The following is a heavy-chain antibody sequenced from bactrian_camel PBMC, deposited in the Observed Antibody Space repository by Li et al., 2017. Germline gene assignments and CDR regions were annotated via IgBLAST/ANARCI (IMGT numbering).Heavy chain of an antibody. CDR3: AANLADYADFGY. V-gene: IGHV3S35*01. CDR2: INRNSGDTT. CDR1: GFTYRNYA. J-gene: IGHJ6*01. D-gene: IGHD4*01. Sequence: QLVESGGGLVQPGGSLRLSCAAAGFTYRNYAMSWVRQAPGKGLEWVSLINRNSGDTTYYADSVKGRFTISRENAKNTVYLQMNSLKPEDTAVYYCAANLADYADFGYWGQGTQVTVS.